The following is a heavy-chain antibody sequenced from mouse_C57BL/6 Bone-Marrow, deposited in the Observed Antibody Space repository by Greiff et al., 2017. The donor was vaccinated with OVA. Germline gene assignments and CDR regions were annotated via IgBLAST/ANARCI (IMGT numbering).Heavy chain of an antibody. CDR2: ISSGGSYT. V-gene: IGHV5-6*01. CDR1: GFTFSSYG. CDR3: ARRRLLAMDY. Sequence: EVQLVESGGDLVKPGGSLKLSCAASGFTFSSYGMSWVRQTPDKRLEWVATISSGGSYTYYPDSVKGRFTISRDNAKNTLYLQMSSLKSEDTAMYYCARRRLLAMDYWGQGTSVTVSS. J-gene: IGHJ4*01. D-gene: IGHD1-1*01.